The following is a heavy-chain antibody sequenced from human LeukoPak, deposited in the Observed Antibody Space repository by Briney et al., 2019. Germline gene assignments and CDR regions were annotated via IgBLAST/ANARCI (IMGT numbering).Heavy chain of an antibody. CDR1: GYTFSSYG. J-gene: IGHJ6*02. V-gene: IGHV1-18*01. D-gene: IGHD4/OR15-4a*01. CDR3: ARRKYGADYNGMDV. CDR2: INLQKRDT. Sequence: GSSEKVSCKASGYTFSSYGIKWVRLAAGRGAAWMASINLQKRDTHFAQNFQGRVTVTAGTSTTTAYMELRSLRSDDTAIYYCARRKYGADYNGMDVWGQGTTVTVSS.